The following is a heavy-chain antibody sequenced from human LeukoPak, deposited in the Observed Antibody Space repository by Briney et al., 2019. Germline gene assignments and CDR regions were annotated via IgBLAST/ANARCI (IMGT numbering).Heavy chain of an antibody. CDR1: GYTFTGYY. CDR3: ARSEVTMIVDY. CDR2: INPNSGGT. Sequence: ASVKVSCKASGYTFTGYYIHLVRLAPGQGLEWMGWINPNSGGTNSAQKFQGRVTMTRDTSISTAYMELSRLRSDDTAVYYCARSEVTMIVDYWGQGTLVTVSS. D-gene: IGHD3-22*01. J-gene: IGHJ4*02. V-gene: IGHV1-2*02.